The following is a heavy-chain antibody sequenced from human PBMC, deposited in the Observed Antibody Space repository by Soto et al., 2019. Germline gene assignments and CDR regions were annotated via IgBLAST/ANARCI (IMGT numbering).Heavy chain of an antibody. J-gene: IGHJ4*02. D-gene: IGHD2-2*01. CDR1: GFTFSSYA. Sequence: EVQLLESGGGLVQPGGSLRLSCAASGFTFSSYAMSWVRQAPGKGLEWVSSLNGNDGSTYYADSVKGRFTFSRDTSRNTLYLQMNSLRADDTAVYYCAKDQPEYGNYYFDYWGQGTLVTVSS. CDR2: LNGNDGST. V-gene: IGHV3-23*01. CDR3: AKDQPEYGNYYFDY.